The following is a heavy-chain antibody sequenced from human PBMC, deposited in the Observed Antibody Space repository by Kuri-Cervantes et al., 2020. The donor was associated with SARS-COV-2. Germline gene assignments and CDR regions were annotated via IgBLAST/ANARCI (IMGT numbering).Heavy chain of an antibody. D-gene: IGHD4-23*01. J-gene: IGHJ4*02. CDR2: IYYSGST. V-gene: IGHV4-61*08. CDR3: ARDLGGSNYGGGDY. Sequence: SGPTLVKPTQTLTLTCTFSGSSLNTSGMCVSWIRQPPGKGLEWIGYIYYSGSTNYNPSLKSRVTISVDTSKNQFSLKLSSVTAADTAVYYCARDLGGSNYGGGDYWGQGTLVTVSS. CDR1: GSSLNTSGMC.